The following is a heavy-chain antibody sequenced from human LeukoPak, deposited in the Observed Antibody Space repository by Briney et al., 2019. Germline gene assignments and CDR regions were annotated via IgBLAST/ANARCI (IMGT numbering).Heavy chain of an antibody. CDR1: GFTFSSYW. J-gene: IGHJ4*02. V-gene: IGHV3-7*01. D-gene: IGHD3-3*01. CDR3: AKERATIFGLVTGIDD. CDR2: IKQDGSEK. Sequence: GGSLRLSCAASGFTFSSYWLSWVRQAPGKGLEWVANIKQDGSEKYYVDSVKGRFTISRDNAKNSLYLQMNSLRIEDTAVYYCAKERATIFGLVTGIDDWGQGTLVTVSS.